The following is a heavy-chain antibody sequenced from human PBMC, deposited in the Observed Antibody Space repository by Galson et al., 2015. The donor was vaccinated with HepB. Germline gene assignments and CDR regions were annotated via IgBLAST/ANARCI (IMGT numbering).Heavy chain of an antibody. D-gene: IGHD1-26*01. CDR1: GDSVASNNAA. V-gene: IGHV6-1*01. CDR2: TYYRSKWYY. J-gene: IGHJ4*02. Sequence: CAISGDSVASNNAAWNWVRQSPSRGLEWLGRTYYRSKWYYDYAVSLQSRITITPDISKNEFSVQLTSVTPEDTAVYFCVRDLYSGAYYGYFDHWGQGSLVTVSS. CDR3: VRDLYSGAYYGYFDH.